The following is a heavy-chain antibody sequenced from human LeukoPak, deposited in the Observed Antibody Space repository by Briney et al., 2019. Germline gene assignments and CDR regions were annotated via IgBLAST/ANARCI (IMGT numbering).Heavy chain of an antibody. V-gene: IGHV3-23*01. J-gene: IGHJ4*02. CDR3: AKGNRGSAYSAADY. D-gene: IGHD2-15*01. Sequence: QPGGSLRLSCAASGFTFNDYAMNWVRPAPGRGPEWVSVIDSDGSSYYRDSVKGRFTISRDISRNTVYLQMNRLGAEDSAVYFCAKGNRGSAYSAADYWGQGTLVTVSS. CDR2: IDSDGSS. CDR1: GFTFNDYA.